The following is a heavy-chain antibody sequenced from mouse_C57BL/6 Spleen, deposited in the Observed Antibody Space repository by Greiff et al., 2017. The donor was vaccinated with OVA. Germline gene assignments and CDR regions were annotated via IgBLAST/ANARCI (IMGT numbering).Heavy chain of an antibody. CDR1: GYTFTSYW. Sequence: QVQLQQPGAELVKPGASVKMSCKASGYTFTSYWITWVKQRPGQGLEWIGDIYPGSGSTNYNEKFKSKATLTVDTSSSTAYMQLSSLTSEDSAVYYCARSYGSSYEGYWYFDVWGTGTTVTVSS. V-gene: IGHV1-55*01. J-gene: IGHJ1*03. D-gene: IGHD1-1*01. CDR2: IYPGSGST. CDR3: ARSYGSSYEGYWYFDV.